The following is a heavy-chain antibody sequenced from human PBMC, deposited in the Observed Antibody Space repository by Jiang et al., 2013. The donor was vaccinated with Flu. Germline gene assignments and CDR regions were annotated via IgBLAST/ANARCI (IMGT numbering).Heavy chain of an antibody. D-gene: IGHD4-17*01. CDR3: ARHRWTTVSPYEY. Sequence: LLKPSETLSLTCAVYGGSFSGYYWSWIRQPPGKGLEWIGEINHSGSTNYNPSLKSRVTISVDTSKNQFSLKLKSVTAADTAVYYCARHRWTTVSPYEYWGQGTLVTVSS. CDR2: INHSGST. CDR1: GGSFSGYY. J-gene: IGHJ4*02. V-gene: IGHV4-34*01.